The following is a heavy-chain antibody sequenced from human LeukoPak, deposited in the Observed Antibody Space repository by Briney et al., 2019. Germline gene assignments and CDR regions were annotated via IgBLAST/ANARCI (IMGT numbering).Heavy chain of an antibody. Sequence: PGGSLRLSCAASGFTFSSYEMNWVRQAPGKGLEWVSAISGRGDFSYYADSVKGRFTISRDNSKNTLYLQMNSLRAEDTAVYYCAKEHSSGWSRNAFDIWGQGTMVNVSS. CDR1: GFTFSSYE. J-gene: IGHJ3*02. CDR3: AKEHSSGWSRNAFDI. D-gene: IGHD6-19*01. CDR2: ISGRGDFS. V-gene: IGHV3-23*01.